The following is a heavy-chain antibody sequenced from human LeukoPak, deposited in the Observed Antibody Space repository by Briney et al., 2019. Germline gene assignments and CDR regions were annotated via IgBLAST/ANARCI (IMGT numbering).Heavy chain of an antibody. D-gene: IGHD7-27*01. V-gene: IGHV3-33*06. Sequence: GGAPRPFCTAVGFSSLNYGKEWGRPAPGRGGGGVAGIWYDGSNKDYVDSVKGRFTISRDNSKNTLYLEMNSLTVEDTAVYYCAKGRGGSSNWGSDYWGQGTQVTVSS. CDR2: IWYDGSNK. CDR3: AKGRGGSSNWGSDY. J-gene: IGHJ4*02. CDR1: GFSSLNYG.